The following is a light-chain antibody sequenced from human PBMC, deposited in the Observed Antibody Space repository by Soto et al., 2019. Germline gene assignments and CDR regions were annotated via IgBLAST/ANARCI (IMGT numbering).Light chain of an antibody. CDR2: GAS. CDR1: QSVGNN. V-gene: IGKV3-15*01. J-gene: IGKJ5*01. CDR3: QQYKGWPIT. Sequence: MVMTKSSATLSVSPGESVTLSCRARQSVGNNLAWHQQKPGQAPRLLIYGASTRATGVPARFSGSGSGTEFTLTISSLQSEDFAVYYSQQYKGWPITFGQGTRLEIK.